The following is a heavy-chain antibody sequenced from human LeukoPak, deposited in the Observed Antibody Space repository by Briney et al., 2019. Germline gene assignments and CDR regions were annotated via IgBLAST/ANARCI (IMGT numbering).Heavy chain of an antibody. J-gene: IGHJ4*02. V-gene: IGHV3-15*01. CDR2: IKRKSDGGRT. CDR3: STVRDPDSDY. Sequence: PGGSLRLSCAASGLTISNAWMSWVRQAPGKGLEWVGHIKRKSDGGRTDNVAPVKGRFTISRDDSKNTLYLQMNSLTTEDTAVYYCSTVRDPDSDYWGQGTLVTVSS. CDR1: GLTISNAW.